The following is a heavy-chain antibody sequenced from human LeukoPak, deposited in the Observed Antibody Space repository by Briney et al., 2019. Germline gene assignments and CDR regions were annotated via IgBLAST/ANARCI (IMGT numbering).Heavy chain of an antibody. D-gene: IGHD3-10*01. CDR1: GFTFSSYA. V-gene: IGHV3-23*01. CDR3: AKDFHYGSGSYWDY. J-gene: IGHJ4*02. CDR2: ISGSGGST. Sequence: GGSLRLSCAASGFTFSSYAMSWVRQAPGKGLEWLSAISGSGGSTYYADSVKGRFTISRDNSKNTLYLQMNSLRAEDTAVYYCAKDFHYGSGSYWDYWGQGTLVTVSS.